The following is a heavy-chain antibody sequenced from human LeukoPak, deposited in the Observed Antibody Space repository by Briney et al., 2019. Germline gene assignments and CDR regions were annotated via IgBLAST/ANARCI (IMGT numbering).Heavy chain of an antibody. D-gene: IGHD3-22*01. Sequence: GGSLRLSCAASGFTFSSYGMHWVRQAPGKGLEWVAVISYDGSNKYYADSVKGRFTISRDNSKNTLYLQMNSLRAEDTAVYYCAKLYYYDSSGYTDAFDIWGQGTMVTVSS. CDR1: GFTFSSYG. CDR2: ISYDGSNK. J-gene: IGHJ3*02. CDR3: AKLYYYDSSGYTDAFDI. V-gene: IGHV3-30*18.